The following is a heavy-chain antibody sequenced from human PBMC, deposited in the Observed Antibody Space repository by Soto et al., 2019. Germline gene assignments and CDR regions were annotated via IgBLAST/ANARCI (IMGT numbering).Heavy chain of an antibody. CDR2: MSYYGNNK. CDR3: AKVFTSRRYFTNGICSYFDY. CDR1: GFTFSSYG. D-gene: IGHD2-8*01. V-gene: IGHV3-30*18. J-gene: IGHJ4*02. Sequence: QVQLVESGGGVVQPGVSLTLSCAASGFTFSSYGMQWVRQAPGKGLEWVAVMSYYGNNKYYADSVKGRFTVCPDNSRNTLFLQIRRLTLADTAVHYLAKVFTSRRYFTNGICSYFDYWGQGTPVTVPS.